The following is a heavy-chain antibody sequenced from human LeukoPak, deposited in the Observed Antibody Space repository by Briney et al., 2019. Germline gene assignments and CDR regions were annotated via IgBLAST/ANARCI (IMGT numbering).Heavy chain of an antibody. Sequence: GGPLRLSCVPSGFPFSRYGMHWVRQAPGKGLEWVAVISYDGTNKYYADSVNGRFTISRDNSKNTLYLQMNSLRAEDTAVYYCARGISDSNDYWGQGTLVTVSS. CDR1: GFPFSRYG. J-gene: IGHJ4*02. CDR2: ISYDGTNK. V-gene: IGHV3-30*03. D-gene: IGHD2/OR15-2a*01. CDR3: ARGISDSNDY.